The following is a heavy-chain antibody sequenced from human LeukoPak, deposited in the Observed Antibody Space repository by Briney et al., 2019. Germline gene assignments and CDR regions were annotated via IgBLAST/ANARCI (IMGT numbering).Heavy chain of an antibody. CDR1: GGSIRSGDYY. V-gene: IGHV4-34*01. D-gene: IGHD3-22*01. CDR3: ARGKLKYYYDSSGYYFDY. CDR2: INHSGST. J-gene: IGHJ4*02. Sequence: SETLSLTCTVSGGSIRSGDYYWSWIRQPPGKGLEWIGEINHSGSTNYNPSLKSRVTISVDTSKNQFSLKLSSVTAADTAVYYCARGKLKYYYDSSGYYFDYWGQGTLVTVSS.